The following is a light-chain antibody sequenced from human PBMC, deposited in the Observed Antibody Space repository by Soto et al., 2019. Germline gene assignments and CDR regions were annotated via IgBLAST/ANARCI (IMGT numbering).Light chain of an antibody. CDR2: GAS. Sequence: EIVLTQSPDTLSLSPGERATLSCRASKSVSHSYLAWYQQKPGQAPRLLIYGASSRATGIPDRFSGSGSETSFTLTISRLEPEDFALYYCQHYQSGHPITFGQGTRLEIK. V-gene: IGKV3-20*01. CDR1: KSVSHSY. J-gene: IGKJ5*01. CDR3: QHYQSGHPIT.